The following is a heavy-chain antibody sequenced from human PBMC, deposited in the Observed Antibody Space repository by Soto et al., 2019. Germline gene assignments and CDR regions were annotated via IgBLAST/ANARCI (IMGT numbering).Heavy chain of an antibody. J-gene: IGHJ4*02. CDR1: GGSISSYY. V-gene: IGHV4-59*08. CDR2: IYYSGST. D-gene: IGHD2-2*01. CDR3: ARHGNWGVPAAIHFDY. Sequence: QVQLQESGPGLVKPSETLSLTCTVSGGSISSYYWSWIRQPPGKGLEWIGYIYYSGSTNYNPSLKSRVTISVDTSKIQFSLKLSSVTAADTAVYYCARHGNWGVPAAIHFDYWGQGTLVTVSS.